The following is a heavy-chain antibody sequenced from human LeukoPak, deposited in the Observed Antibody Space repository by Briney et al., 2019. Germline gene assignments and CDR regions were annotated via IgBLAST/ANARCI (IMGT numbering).Heavy chain of an antibody. D-gene: IGHD4-17*01. V-gene: IGHV3-15*07. Sequence: GGSLRLSCAASGFAFSNAWMNWVRQAPGKGLEWVGRIKSKTDGGITDYAAPVKGRFTISRDDSKNTLYLQMNSLKTEDTAVYYCTTHPGDYGRQWGQGTLVTVSS. J-gene: IGHJ4*02. CDR1: GFAFSNAW. CDR3: TTHPGDYGRQ. CDR2: IKSKTDGGIT.